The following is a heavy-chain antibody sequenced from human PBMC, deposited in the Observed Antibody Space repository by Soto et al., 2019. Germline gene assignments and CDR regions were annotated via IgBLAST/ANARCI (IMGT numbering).Heavy chain of an antibody. CDR2: IYWDDDK. V-gene: IGHV2-5*02. CDR3: PHRRYYDTSDYFPDLFDY. CDR1: GFSLSTSGVG. J-gene: IGHJ4*02. Sequence: QITLKESGPTLVKPTQTLTLTCTFSGFSLSTSGVGVGWIRQPPGKALEWLALIYWDDDKRYSPSLKSRLTITKDTCKNPVVLTMTNMDPADTATYYRPHRRYYDTSDYFPDLFDYWGQGTLVTVSS. D-gene: IGHD3-22*01.